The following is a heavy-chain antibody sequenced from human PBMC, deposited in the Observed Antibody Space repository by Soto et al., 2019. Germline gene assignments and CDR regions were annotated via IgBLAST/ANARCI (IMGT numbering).Heavy chain of an antibody. CDR2: IRKDGSQR. J-gene: IGHJ3*02. D-gene: IGHD6-25*01. V-gene: IGHV3-7*05. CDR1: EFAFSSYW. Sequence: EVQLVESGGGLVQPGGSLTLPCAASEFAFSSYWMTWVRQAPGKGLEWVANIRKDGSQRSYLDSVRGRFTISRDNSKNSLYRQMNSLRAEDTALYFCARDVSPGSSGLYFDAFDIWGQGTMVTVSS. CDR3: ARDVSPGSSGLYFDAFDI.